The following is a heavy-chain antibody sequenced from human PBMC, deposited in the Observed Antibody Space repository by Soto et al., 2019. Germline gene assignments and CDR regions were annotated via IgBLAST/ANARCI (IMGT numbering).Heavy chain of an antibody. CDR3: ARHHVRGRTIAGAAEF. J-gene: IGHJ4*02. CDR1: GGSFSGYY. CDR2: INHSGNT. Sequence: SETLSLTCAVYGGSFSGYYWSWIRQPPGKGLEWIGEINHSGNTNYNPSLKSRVTISVDTSKNQLFLNLSSVTAADTAMYYCARHHVRGRTIAGAAEFWGQGTLVTVSS. V-gene: IGHV4-34*01. D-gene: IGHD6-13*01.